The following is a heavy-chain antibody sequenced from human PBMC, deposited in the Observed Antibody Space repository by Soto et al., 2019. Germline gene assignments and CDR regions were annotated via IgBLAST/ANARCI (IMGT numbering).Heavy chain of an antibody. J-gene: IGHJ4*02. V-gene: IGHV1-46*03. Sequence: ASVKVSCKASGYTFTSYYMHWVRQAPGQGLEWMGIINPSGGSTSYAQKFQGRVTMTRDTSTSTVYMELSSLRSEDTAVYYCARGSGITIFGVVIIEAGHDFWGQGTLVTVSS. CDR1: GYTFTSYY. CDR2: INPSGGST. CDR3: ARGSGITIFGVVIIEAGHDF. D-gene: IGHD3-3*01.